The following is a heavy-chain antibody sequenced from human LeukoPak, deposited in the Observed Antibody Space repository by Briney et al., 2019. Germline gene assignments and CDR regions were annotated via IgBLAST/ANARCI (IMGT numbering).Heavy chain of an antibody. CDR3: ARGLRNLWYYYYYMDV. CDR2: INHSGST. CDR1: GGSFSGYY. Sequence: SETLSLTCAVYGGSFSGYYWSWIRQPPGKGLEWIGEINHSGSTNYNPSLKSRVTISVDTSKNQFSLKLSSVTAADTAVYYCARGLRNLWYYYYYMDVWGKGTTVTVSS. D-gene: IGHD3-16*01. J-gene: IGHJ6*03. V-gene: IGHV4-34*01.